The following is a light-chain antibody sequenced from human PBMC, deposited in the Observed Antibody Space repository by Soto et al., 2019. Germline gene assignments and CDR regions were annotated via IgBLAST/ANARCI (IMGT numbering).Light chain of an antibody. Sequence: QAVVTQEPSLTVSPGGTVTLTCASSTGPVTSDYYPNWFQQKPGQAPRALIYSTTKKHSWTPARFSGSLLGGKAALALSGAQAEDEAEYYCLLSFSGVRVFGGGTKLTVL. CDR2: STT. CDR1: TGPVTSDYY. J-gene: IGLJ2*01. CDR3: LLSFSGVRV. V-gene: IGLV7-43*01.